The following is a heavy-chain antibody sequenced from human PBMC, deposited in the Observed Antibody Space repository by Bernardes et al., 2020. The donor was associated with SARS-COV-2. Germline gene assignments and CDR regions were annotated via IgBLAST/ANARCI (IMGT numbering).Heavy chain of an antibody. CDR3: AREQVVGASRASIDY. V-gene: IGHV3-21*01. CDR1: GFTFRSSS. CDR2: ISSSSSYI. Sequence: GGSLRLSCAASGFTFRSSSMNWVRQAPGKGLEWVSSISSSSSYIYYADSVKGRFTISRDNAKNSLYLQMNSLRAEDTAVYYCAREQVVGASRASIDYWGQGTLVTVSS. J-gene: IGHJ4*02. D-gene: IGHD1-26*01.